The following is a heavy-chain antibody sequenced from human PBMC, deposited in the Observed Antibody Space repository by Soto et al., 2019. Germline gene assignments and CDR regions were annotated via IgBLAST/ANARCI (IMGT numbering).Heavy chain of an antibody. V-gene: IGHV3-33*01. D-gene: IGHD2-21*01. Sequence: QVQLVESGGGVVQPGRSLRLSCAASGFTFSTYAMHWVRQAPGQGLEWVAVIWFDGSNKYYADSVKGRFTISRDNSKNTLDLQMNRLRAADTAVYYCVREKGGGEYRDYFDYWGQGTLVTVSS. CDR2: IWFDGSNK. J-gene: IGHJ4*02. CDR3: VREKGGGEYRDYFDY. CDR1: GFTFSTYA.